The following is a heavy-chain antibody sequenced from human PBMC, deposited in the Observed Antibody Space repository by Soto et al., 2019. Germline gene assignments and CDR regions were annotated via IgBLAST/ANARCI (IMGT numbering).Heavy chain of an antibody. CDR3: AKDQWFYDNVWGTIRYTYYLDL. CDR1: GFTFSSYA. J-gene: IGHJ5*02. V-gene: IGHV3-23*01. Sequence: LRLSCGGSGFTFSSYAMSWVRQAPGKGLEWVSGVTGSGESAYYADSVKGRFSISRDNSKKTLYLQMESLRAEDTAVYFCAKDQWFYDNVWGTIRYTYYLDLWGQRTLVTVSS. D-gene: IGHD3-16*01. CDR2: VTGSGESA.